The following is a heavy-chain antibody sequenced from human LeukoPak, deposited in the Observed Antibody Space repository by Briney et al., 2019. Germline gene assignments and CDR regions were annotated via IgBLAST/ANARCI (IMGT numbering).Heavy chain of an antibody. V-gene: IGHV4-61*02. D-gene: IGHD6-13*01. CDR2: IYTSGST. Sequence: SQTLSLTCTVSGGSISSGSYYWSWIRQPAGKGLEWIGRIYTSGSTNYNPSLKGRVTISVDTSRNQFSLKLSSVTAADTAVYYCARKGYSYGYTLYSSSWYDWFDPWGQGTLVTVSS. CDR3: ARKGYSYGYTLYSSSWYDWFDP. J-gene: IGHJ5*02. CDR1: GGSISSGSYY.